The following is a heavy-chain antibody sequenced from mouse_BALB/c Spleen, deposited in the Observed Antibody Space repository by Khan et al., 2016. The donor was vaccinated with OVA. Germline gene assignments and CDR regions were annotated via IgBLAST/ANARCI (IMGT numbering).Heavy chain of an antibody. V-gene: IGHV1-5*01. J-gene: IGHJ2*01. CDR1: GYTFTNYG. CDR3: SSNGFGSYEFWDY. Sequence: IQLVQSGTVLARPGASVKMSCKASGYTFTNYGMHWVKQRPGQGLEWIGTIYPGNSETNYNQKFTGKAKLTAVTSTSTAYMELSSLKNADSDVYYCSSNGFGSYEFWDYWGQGTTLTVSS. CDR2: IYPGNSET. D-gene: IGHD1-1*02.